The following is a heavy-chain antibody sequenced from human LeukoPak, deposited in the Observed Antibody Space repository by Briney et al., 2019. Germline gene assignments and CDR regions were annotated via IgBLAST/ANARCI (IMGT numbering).Heavy chain of an antibody. V-gene: IGHV4-59*01. CDR1: GGSISSYY. CDR3: ARGVYIAAAHYAY. J-gene: IGHJ4*02. Sequence: PSETLSLTCTVSGGSISSYYWSWIRQPPGKGLEWVGYIYYSGTTKYNPSLKSRVSISVDTSKNQFSLKLSSVTAADTAVYYCARGVYIAAAHYAYWGQGTLVTVSS. CDR2: IYYSGTT. D-gene: IGHD6-13*01.